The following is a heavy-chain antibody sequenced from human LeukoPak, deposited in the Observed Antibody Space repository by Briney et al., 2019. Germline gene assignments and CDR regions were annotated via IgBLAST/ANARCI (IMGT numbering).Heavy chain of an antibody. Sequence: SETLSLTCAVYGGSFSGYYWSWIRQPPGKGLEWIGEINHSGSTNYNPSLKSRVTISVDTSKNQFSLKLSSVTAADTALYYCARSAGYSTNPVDYWGQGTLVTVSS. J-gene: IGHJ4*02. V-gene: IGHV4-34*01. CDR3: ARSAGYSTNPVDY. D-gene: IGHD6-13*01. CDR1: GGSFSGYY. CDR2: INHSGST.